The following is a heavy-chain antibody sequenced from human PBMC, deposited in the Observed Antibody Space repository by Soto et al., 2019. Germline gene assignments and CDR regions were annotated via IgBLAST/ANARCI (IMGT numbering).Heavy chain of an antibody. CDR1: GFTFSSYA. CDR3: AKDHLKSAVVVAADFDY. CDR2: ISGSGGST. D-gene: IGHD2-15*01. Sequence: PGGSLRLSCAASGFTFSSYAMAWVRKAKRKGLEWVSAISGSGGSTYYADSVKGRFTISRDNSKNTLYLQMNSLRAEDTAVYYCAKDHLKSAVVVAADFDYWGQGTLVTVSS. J-gene: IGHJ4*02. V-gene: IGHV3-23*01.